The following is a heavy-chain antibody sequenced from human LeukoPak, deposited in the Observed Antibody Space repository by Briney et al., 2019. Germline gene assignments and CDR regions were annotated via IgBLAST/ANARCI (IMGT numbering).Heavy chain of an antibody. CDR3: ATGITMVRGMDDY. J-gene: IGHJ4*02. CDR1: GFTFSSYS. D-gene: IGHD3-10*01. Sequence: GGSLRLSCAASGFTFSSYSTNWVRQAPGKGLEWVSSISSSSSYIYYADSVKGRFTISRDNAKNSLYLQMNSLRAEDTAVYYCATGITMVRGMDDYWGQGTLVTVSS. V-gene: IGHV3-21*01. CDR2: ISSSSSYI.